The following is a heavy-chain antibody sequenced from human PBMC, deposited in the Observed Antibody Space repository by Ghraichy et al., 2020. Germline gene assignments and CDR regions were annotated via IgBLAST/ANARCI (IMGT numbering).Heavy chain of an antibody. J-gene: IGHJ6*02. V-gene: IGHV3-23*01. Sequence: GGSLRLSCAASGFSFSNHAMTWVRQAPGKGLEWVSIIRGGGGVTFYADSVEGRFTISRDNSKNTLYLQMNSLRAEDTAVYYCAKTMASFGNDGLNVWGQGTTVTLSS. CDR2: IRGGGGVT. CDR3: AKTMASFGNDGLNV. D-gene: IGHD1-1*01. CDR1: GFSFSNHA.